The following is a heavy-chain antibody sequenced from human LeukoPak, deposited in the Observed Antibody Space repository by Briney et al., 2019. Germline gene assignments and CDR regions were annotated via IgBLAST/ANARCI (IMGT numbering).Heavy chain of an antibody. CDR2: VSGNNGNT. CDR3: ARDFDV. J-gene: IGHJ3*01. CDR1: GYTFTTYG. Sequence: ASVKVSCKASGYTFTTYGISWVRQAPGQGLEWMGWVSGNNGNTNYAQKLQGRVTMTTDTSTNTAYMKLRSLRSDDTAVYYCARDFDVWGQGTMVTVSS. V-gene: IGHV1-18*01.